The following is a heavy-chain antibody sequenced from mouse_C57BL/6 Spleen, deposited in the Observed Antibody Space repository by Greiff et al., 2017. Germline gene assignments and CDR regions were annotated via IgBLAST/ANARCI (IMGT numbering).Heavy chain of an antibody. D-gene: IGHD3-3*01. J-gene: IGHJ1*03. CDR2: IYPYDSET. CDR3: GRCEDRYFDV. V-gene: IGHV1-52*01. Sequence: VKLQQPGAELVRPGSSVKLSCKASGYTFTSYWMHWVKQRPIQGLEWIGNIYPYDSETHYNEKFKGKATVTVDKSSSTAYMQLSSLTSEDAAVYYGGRCEDRYFDVWGTGTTVTVSS. CDR1: GYTFTSYW.